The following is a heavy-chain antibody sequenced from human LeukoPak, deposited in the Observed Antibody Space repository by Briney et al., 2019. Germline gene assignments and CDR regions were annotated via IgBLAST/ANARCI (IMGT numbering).Heavy chain of an antibody. Sequence: PGGSLRLSCAASGFTFSSYWMTWVRQAPGKGLEWVAVIWYDGSNKYYADSVKGRFTISRDNSKNTLYLQMNSLRAEDTAVYYCARAGYYDSSGLYYFDYWGQGTLVTVSS. CDR3: ARAGYYDSSGLYYFDY. J-gene: IGHJ4*02. D-gene: IGHD3-22*01. CDR1: GFTFSSYW. CDR2: IWYDGSNK. V-gene: IGHV3-33*08.